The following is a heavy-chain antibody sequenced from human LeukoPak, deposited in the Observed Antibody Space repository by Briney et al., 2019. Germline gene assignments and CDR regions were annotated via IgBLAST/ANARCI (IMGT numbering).Heavy chain of an antibody. D-gene: IGHD7-27*01. CDR1: GFTVRSYD. CDR2: ISTASNP. CDR3: ARELGIEGYWYFDL. J-gene: IGHJ2*01. V-gene: IGHV3-13*05. Sequence: GGSLRLSCAASGFTVRSYDMHWVRQVAGKGLEWVSAISTASNPHYAASVQGRFTIFRANAENSLYLQMNSLSAEDTAVYYCARELGIEGYWYFDLWGRGTLVTVSS.